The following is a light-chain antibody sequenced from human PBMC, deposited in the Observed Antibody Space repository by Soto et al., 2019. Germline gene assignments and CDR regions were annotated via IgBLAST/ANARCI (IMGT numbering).Light chain of an antibody. CDR2: GAS. Sequence: IQRSQSPASLSASVGNRVTITCRASQTIGRFLHWYQQKPGKAPNLVIYGASTLQSGVPSRFSGSASGSHFTLTISSLQTHDFGPYFCQQSYHRPRPFAQGTKVDI. J-gene: IGKJ1*01. CDR1: QTIGRF. CDR3: QQSYHRPRP. V-gene: IGKV1-39*01.